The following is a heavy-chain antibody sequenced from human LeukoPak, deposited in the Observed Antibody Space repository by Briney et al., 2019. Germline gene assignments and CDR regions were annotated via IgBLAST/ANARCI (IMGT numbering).Heavy chain of an antibody. V-gene: IGHV3-74*03. Sequence: GGSLRLSCAASGFTFSTFWMHWVRQAPGKGLMWVSQINNDGSDTKYADSVKGHFTISRDNAKNTVYLQMNSLRADDTAVYYCARDPLLWELPSDYWGQGTLVTVSS. CDR1: GFTFSTFW. D-gene: IGHD1-26*01. J-gene: IGHJ4*02. CDR2: INNDGSDT. CDR3: ARDPLLWELPSDY.